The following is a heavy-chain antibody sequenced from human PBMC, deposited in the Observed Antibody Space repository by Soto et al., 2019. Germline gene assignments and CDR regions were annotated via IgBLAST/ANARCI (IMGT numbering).Heavy chain of an antibody. D-gene: IGHD2-21*02. CDR2: IYYSGST. J-gene: IGHJ3*02. Sequence: SETLSLTCTVSGGSISSYYWSWIRQPPGKGLEWIGYIYYSGSTNYNPSLKSRVTISVDTSKNQFSLKLSSVTAADTAVYYCAREGVVTAHHDAFDIWGQGTMVTVSS. CDR3: AREGVVTAHHDAFDI. CDR1: GGSISSYY. V-gene: IGHV4-59*01.